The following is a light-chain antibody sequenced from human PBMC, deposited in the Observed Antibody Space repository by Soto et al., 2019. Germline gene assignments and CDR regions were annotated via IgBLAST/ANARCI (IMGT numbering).Light chain of an antibody. V-gene: IGLV1-40*01. Sequence: QPVLTQPPSVSGAPGQRVTISCTGSSSNIGAGYDVHWYQQLPGTAPKLLIYGNSNRPSGVPDRFSGSKSGTSASLAITGLQAEDEAEYCCQSYDSSLSGSVVVGGVTQLTVL. CDR3: QSYDSSLSGSVV. CDR2: GNS. CDR1: SSNIGAGYD. J-gene: IGLJ2*01.